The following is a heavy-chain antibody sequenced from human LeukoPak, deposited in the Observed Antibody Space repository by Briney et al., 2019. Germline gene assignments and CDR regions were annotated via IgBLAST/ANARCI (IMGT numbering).Heavy chain of an antibody. D-gene: IGHD3-3*01. J-gene: IGHJ4*02. V-gene: IGHV3-23*01. CDR2: ISGSGGST. CDR1: GFTFSSYA. CDR3: AKDPFYDFWSGYYPRDY. Sequence: GGSLRLSCAASGFTFSSYAMSWVRQAPGKRLEWVSAISGSGGSTYYADSVKGRFTISRDNSKNTLYLQMNSLRAEDTAVYYCAKDPFYDFWSGYYPRDYWGQGTLVTVSS.